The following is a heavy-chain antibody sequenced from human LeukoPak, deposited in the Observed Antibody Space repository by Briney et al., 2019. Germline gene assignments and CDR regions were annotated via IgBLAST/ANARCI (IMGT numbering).Heavy chain of an antibody. Sequence: GGSLRLSCAASGFTFDDYAMHWVRQAPGKGLEWVSGISWNSGSIGYADSVKGRFTISRDNAKNSLYLQMNSLRAEDMALYYCAQDGGWELYVAWYFDLWGRGTLVTVSS. V-gene: IGHV3-9*03. CDR2: ISWNSGSI. CDR3: AQDGGWELYVAWYFDL. J-gene: IGHJ2*01. D-gene: IGHD1-26*01. CDR1: GFTFDDYA.